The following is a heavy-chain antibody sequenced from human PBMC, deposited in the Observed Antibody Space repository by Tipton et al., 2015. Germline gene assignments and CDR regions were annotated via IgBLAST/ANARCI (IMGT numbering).Heavy chain of an antibody. CDR3: ARDFTPYDYYALDV. D-gene: IGHD2/OR15-2a*01. CDR1: GLTLNTYA. CDR2: INDIGGP. Sequence: QLVQSGGGLVRPGGSLRLSCAASGLTLNTYALSWVRQSPGKGLEWIGEINDIGGPKYNPSLKSRVPISLDTSKNQFYRKLSSVTAADTAVYYCARDFTPYDYYALDVWGQGTTVTVSS. V-gene: IGHV4-34*01. J-gene: IGHJ6*02.